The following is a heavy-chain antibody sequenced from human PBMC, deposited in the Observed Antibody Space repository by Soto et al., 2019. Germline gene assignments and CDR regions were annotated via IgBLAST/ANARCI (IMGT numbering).Heavy chain of an antibody. CDR1: GGSISSGGYY. V-gene: IGHV4-31*03. CDR3: ARGLTIFGAHDP. CDR2: IYYSGST. Sequence: QVQLQESGPGLVKPSQTLSLTCTVSGGSISSGGYYWSWIRQHPGKGLEWIGYIYYSGSTYYNPSLKCRVTIPVDTSKNQFSLKLSSVTAADTAVYYCARGLTIFGAHDPWGQGTLVTVSS. J-gene: IGHJ5*02. D-gene: IGHD3-3*01.